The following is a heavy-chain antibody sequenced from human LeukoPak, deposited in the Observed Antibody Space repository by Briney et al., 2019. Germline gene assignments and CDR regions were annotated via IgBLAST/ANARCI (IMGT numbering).Heavy chain of an antibody. Sequence: PSETLSLTCAVYGGSFSGYYWSWIRQPPGKGLEWIGEINHSGSTNYNPSLKRRLTISVDTSKNQFSLKLSSVTAADTAVYYCARGGGYCSGGSCYSRHWGQGTLVTVSS. D-gene: IGHD2-15*01. CDR3: ARGGGYCSGGSCYSRH. CDR2: INHSGST. V-gene: IGHV4-34*01. CDR1: GGSFSGYY. J-gene: IGHJ4*02.